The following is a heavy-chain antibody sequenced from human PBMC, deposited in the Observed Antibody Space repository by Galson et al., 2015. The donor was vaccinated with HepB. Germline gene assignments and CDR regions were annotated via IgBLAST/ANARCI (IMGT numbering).Heavy chain of an antibody. Sequence: SLRLSCAASGFTFSSYAMHWVRQAPGKGLEYASAISSNGGSTYYADSVKGRFTISRDNSKNTLYLQMSSLRAEDTAVYYCVKDRNRYSLHDCSSTSCYPNWFDPWGQGTLVTVSS. J-gene: IGHJ5*02. CDR1: GFTFSSYA. CDR2: ISSNGGST. CDR3: VKDRNRYSLHDCSSTSCYPNWFDP. V-gene: IGHV3-64D*06. D-gene: IGHD2-2*01.